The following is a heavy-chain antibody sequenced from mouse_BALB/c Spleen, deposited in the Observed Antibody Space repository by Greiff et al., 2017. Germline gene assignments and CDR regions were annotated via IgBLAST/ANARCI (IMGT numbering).Heavy chain of an antibody. D-gene: IGHD1-2*01. CDR1: GFTFSSFG. Sequence: EVKLVESGGGLVQPGGSRKLSCAASGFTFSSFGMHWVRQAPEKGLEWVAYISSGSSTTYYADTVKGRFTISRDNPKNTLFLQMTSLMSEDTAMYYCARSGHYCGYGGAMDYWGQGTSVTVAS. V-gene: IGHV5-17*02. J-gene: IGHJ4*01. CDR3: ARSGHYCGYGGAMDY. CDR2: ISSGSSTT.